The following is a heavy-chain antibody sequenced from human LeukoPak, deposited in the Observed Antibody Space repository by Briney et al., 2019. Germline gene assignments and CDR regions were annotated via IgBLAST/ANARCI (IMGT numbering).Heavy chain of an antibody. Sequence: GGSLRLSCAASGFTFSSYAMSWVRQAPGKGLVWVSRINSDGSSTSYADSVKGRFTISRDNAKNTLYLQMNSLRAEDTAVYYCARDLGDGYNYFRGTSYYFDYWGQGTLVTVSS. CDR1: GFTFSSYA. V-gene: IGHV3-74*01. CDR3: ARDLGDGYNYFRGTSYYFDY. D-gene: IGHD5-24*01. J-gene: IGHJ4*02. CDR2: INSDGSST.